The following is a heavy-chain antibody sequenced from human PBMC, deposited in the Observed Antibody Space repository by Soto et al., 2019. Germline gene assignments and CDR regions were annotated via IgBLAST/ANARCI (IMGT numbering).Heavy chain of an antibody. CDR2: ITWDGGSA. D-gene: IGHD2-21*01. J-gene: IGHJ4*02. CDR1: GFTFNDHT. Sequence: GGSLRLSCAGSGFTFNDHTMHWVRQVPGRGLEWVSLITWDGGSAFYADSVKGRFTISRDNSKNFVYLQMNSLRTEDTAFYYCAKEKFRTFDYWGQGALVTVSS. CDR3: AKEKFRTFDY. V-gene: IGHV3-43*01.